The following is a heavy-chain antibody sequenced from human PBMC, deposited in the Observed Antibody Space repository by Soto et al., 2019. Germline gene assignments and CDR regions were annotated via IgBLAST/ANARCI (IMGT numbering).Heavy chain of an antibody. V-gene: IGHV4-34*01. CDR1: GGSFSGYY. CDR3: ARSSRYCSSTSCLQEAFDI. CDR2: INHSGST. Sequence: SETLSLTCAVYGGSFSGYYWSWIRQPPGKGLEWIGEINHSGSTNYNPSLKSRVTISVDTSKNQFSLKLSSVTAADTAVYYCARSSRYCSSTSCLQEAFDIWGQGTMVTVSS. J-gene: IGHJ3*02. D-gene: IGHD2-2*01.